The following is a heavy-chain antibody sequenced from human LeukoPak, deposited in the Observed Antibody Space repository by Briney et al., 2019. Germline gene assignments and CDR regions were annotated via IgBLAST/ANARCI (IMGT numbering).Heavy chain of an antibody. D-gene: IGHD3-3*01. CDR3: ARDQYGAYYDFWSGYYTC. V-gene: IGHV1-69*13. Sequence: ASVKVSCKASGGTFSSYAISWVRQAPGQGLEWMGGIIPIFGTANYAQKFQGRVTITADESTSTAYMELSSLRSEDTAVYYCARDQYGAYYDFWSGYYTCWGQGTLVTVSS. CDR2: IIPIFGTA. CDR1: GGTFSSYA. J-gene: IGHJ4*02.